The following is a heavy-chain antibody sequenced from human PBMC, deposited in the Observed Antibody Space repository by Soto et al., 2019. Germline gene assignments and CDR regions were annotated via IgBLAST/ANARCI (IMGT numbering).Heavy chain of an antibody. Sequence: ASVKVSCKVSGYTLTELSMHWVRQAPGKGLEWMGGFDPEDGETIYAQKFQGRVTMTEDTSTDTAYMELSSLRSEDTAFYYCATSSFGEPSGIFFYYWGKGTLVTVSS. V-gene: IGHV1-24*01. CDR1: GYTLTELS. J-gene: IGHJ4*02. CDR3: ATSSFGEPSGIFFYY. D-gene: IGHD1-26*01. CDR2: FDPEDGET.